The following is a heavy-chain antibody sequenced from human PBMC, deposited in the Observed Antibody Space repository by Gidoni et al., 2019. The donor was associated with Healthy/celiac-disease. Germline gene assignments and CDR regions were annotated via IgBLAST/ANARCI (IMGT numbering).Heavy chain of an antibody. D-gene: IGHD4-17*01. V-gene: IGHV4-34*01. Sequence: QVQLQQWGAGLLKPSETMYLTCAVYGGSFSGYYWSWIRQPPGKGLEWIGEINHSGSTNNNPSLKSRVTISVDTSKNQFSLKLSSVTAADTAVYYCARGEWGYGDYGKGSFDYWGQGTLVTVSS. CDR3: ARGEWGYGDYGKGSFDY. CDR1: GGSFSGYY. J-gene: IGHJ4*02. CDR2: INHSGST.